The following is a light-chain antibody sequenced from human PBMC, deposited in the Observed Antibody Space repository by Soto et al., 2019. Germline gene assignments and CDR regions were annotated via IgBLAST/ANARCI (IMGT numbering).Light chain of an antibody. Sequence: QSVLTQPPSVSGSPGQTVTISCTGSSSNIGAGYDVHWYQQLPGTAPKLLIYGNSNRPSGVPDRFSGSKSGTSASLAITGLQAADEADYYRQSYDSSLCGVVFGGGTKLTVL. CDR3: QSYDSSLCGVV. CDR1: SSNIGAGYD. V-gene: IGLV1-40*01. J-gene: IGLJ2*01. CDR2: GNS.